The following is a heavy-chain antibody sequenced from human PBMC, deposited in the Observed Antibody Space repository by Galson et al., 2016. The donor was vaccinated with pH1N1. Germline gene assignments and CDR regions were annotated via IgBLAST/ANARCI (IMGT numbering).Heavy chain of an antibody. CDR1: GFIFSDYW. CDR2: INSDSSFT. Sequence: SLRLSCAASGFIFSDYWMHWVRRGPETGLEWVSRINSDSSFTRYTDSVKGRFTISRDNAKNTVYLQMNSLRAEDTAVYYCARSPYSINWYYSFWGRGTLVTVSS. D-gene: IGHD6-13*01. CDR3: ARSPYSINWYYSF. J-gene: IGHJ4*02. V-gene: IGHV3-74*01.